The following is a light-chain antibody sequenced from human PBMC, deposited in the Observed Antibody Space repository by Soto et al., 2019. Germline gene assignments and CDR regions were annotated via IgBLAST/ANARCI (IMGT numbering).Light chain of an antibody. V-gene: IGKV3-15*01. CDR3: QQYNNWWT. J-gene: IGKJ1*01. CDR2: GAS. Sequence: EIVMTQSPATLSVSPGERAILSCRASQSVSNNLAWYQKKPGQAPRLLIYGASTRATGIPARFSGSGSGTEFTLTISSLQSEDFAFYYCQQYNNWWTSGQGTRVDIK. CDR1: QSVSNN.